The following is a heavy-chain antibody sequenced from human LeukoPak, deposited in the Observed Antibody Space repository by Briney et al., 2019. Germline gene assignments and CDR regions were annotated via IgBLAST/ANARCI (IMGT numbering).Heavy chain of an antibody. Sequence: PGGSLRLSCAASGFTFSIYWMSWVRQAPGKGLEWVANIKQDGSEKYYVDSVKGRFTISRDNAKNSLYLQMNSLRAEDTAVYYCARDLVSYDILTGYGRGYYYYGMDVWGQGTTVTVSS. D-gene: IGHD3-9*01. CDR3: ARDLVSYDILTGYGRGYYYYGMDV. J-gene: IGHJ6*02. CDR1: GFTFSIYW. V-gene: IGHV3-7*03. CDR2: IKQDGSEK.